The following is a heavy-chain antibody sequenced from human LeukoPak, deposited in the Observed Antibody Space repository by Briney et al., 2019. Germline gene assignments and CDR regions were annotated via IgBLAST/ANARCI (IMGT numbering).Heavy chain of an antibody. V-gene: IGHV3-48*01. D-gene: IGHD4-17*01. Sequence: GGSLRLSCAASGFTFSSYSMNWVRQAPGKGLEWVSYISSSSSTIYYADSVKGRFTISRDNAKNSLYLQMNSLRAEDTAVYYCARRDLTVTTGFDYWGQGTLVTVSS. CDR1: GFTFSSYS. J-gene: IGHJ4*02. CDR2: ISSSSSTI. CDR3: ARRDLTVTTGFDY.